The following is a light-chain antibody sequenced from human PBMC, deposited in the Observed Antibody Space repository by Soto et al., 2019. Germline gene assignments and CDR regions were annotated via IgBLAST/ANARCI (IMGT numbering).Light chain of an antibody. V-gene: IGLV2-14*01. Sequence: QFALTQPASVSGSPGQSITISCTGTNSDVGAYNYVSWYQQHSDKAPRLLIYEVNNRPSGVSNRFSGSKSGNTASLTISGLQADDEADYYCSSYTGGSLVFGGGTKLTVL. CDR3: SSYTGGSLV. CDR1: NSDVGAYNY. J-gene: IGLJ2*01. CDR2: EVN.